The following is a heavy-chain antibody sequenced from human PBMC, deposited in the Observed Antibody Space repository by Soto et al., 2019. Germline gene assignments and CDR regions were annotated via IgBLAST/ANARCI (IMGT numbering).Heavy chain of an antibody. D-gene: IGHD6-6*01. J-gene: IGHJ4*02. Sequence: GGSLRLSCAASGFTFSSFAMSWVRQAPGKGLEWVSGSSGSGGTTYHADSVKGRFTISRDNSKNTLYLQMNSLRVEDTAVYYCANLPYSSFVLGTFDYWGKGALVTVYS. CDR2: SSGSGGTT. V-gene: IGHV3-23*01. CDR1: GFTFSSFA. CDR3: ANLPYSSFVLGTFDY.